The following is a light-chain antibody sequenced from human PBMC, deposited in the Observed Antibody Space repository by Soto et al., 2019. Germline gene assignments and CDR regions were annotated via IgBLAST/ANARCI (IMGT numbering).Light chain of an antibody. J-gene: IGLJ1*01. V-gene: IGLV2-23*01. CDR3: CSYAGSRIFV. Sequence: QSVLAQPASVYGSPGQSITISCSGTNTYVGAYDYVSWYQQHPCKAPNVMIYEDNKRPSWVSDRFTGSKSGNTASLTISGLQAEDEADYFCCSYAGSRIFVFGTGTKVPAL. CDR2: EDN. CDR1: NTYVGAYDY.